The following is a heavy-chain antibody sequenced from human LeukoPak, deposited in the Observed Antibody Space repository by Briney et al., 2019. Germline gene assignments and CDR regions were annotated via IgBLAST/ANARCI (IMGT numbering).Heavy chain of an antibody. CDR3: VQDSYAISSSGSLFAY. V-gene: IGHV3-9*01. D-gene: IGHD2-2*01. J-gene: IGHJ4*02. CDR2: VTWNSGHV. CDR1: GFTFDDYA. Sequence: PGGFLRLSCAASGFTFDDYAMHWVRHAPGKGLEWVSSVTWNSGHVAYADSVRGRFTISRDNAKNSLFLQMNSLRAEDTAFYYCVQDSYAISSSGSLFAYWGQETLVTVSS.